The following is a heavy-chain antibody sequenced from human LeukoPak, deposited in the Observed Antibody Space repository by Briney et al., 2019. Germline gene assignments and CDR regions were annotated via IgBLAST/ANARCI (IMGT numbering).Heavy chain of an antibody. CDR1: GFTLSTYA. CDR2: ISYDGRNK. D-gene: IGHD3-10*01. Sequence: PGRSLRLSCAASGFTLSTYAMHWVRQAPGKGLEWVAVISYDGRNKYYADSVKGRFTISRDNSKNTLYLQMNSLRVEDTAVYYCARDPQLLWFGEYFGHFDYWGQGTLVIVSS. CDR3: ARDPQLLWFGEYFGHFDY. J-gene: IGHJ4*02. V-gene: IGHV3-30-3*01.